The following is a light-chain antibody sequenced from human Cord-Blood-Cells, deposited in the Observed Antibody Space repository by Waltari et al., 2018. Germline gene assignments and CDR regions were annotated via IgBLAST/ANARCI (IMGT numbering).Light chain of an antibody. CDR2: GAS. CDR3: QQYNNWPPIT. CDR1: QSVSSN. J-gene: IGKJ5*01. Sequence: EIVMTQSPATLSVSPGERATLSCRASQSVSSNLAWYPQKPGQAPRLLIYGASTRATGIPARFSGSGSGTEFTLTISSLQSEDCAVYCCQQYNNWPPITFGQGTRLEIK. V-gene: IGKV3-15*01.